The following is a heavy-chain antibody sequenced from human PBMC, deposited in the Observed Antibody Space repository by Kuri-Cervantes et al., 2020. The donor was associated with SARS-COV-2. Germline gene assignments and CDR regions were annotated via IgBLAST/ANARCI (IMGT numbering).Heavy chain of an antibody. CDR3: AGATVVPYFHH. Sequence: GESLKISCAASGFTFKNYAIHWVRQAPGKGLEWVALMSYDGANKYYADSVKSRFTISRDNSKSTLYLQMNSLRPADTAVYYCAGATVVPYFHHWGQGTLVTVSS. CDR1: GFTFKNYA. D-gene: IGHD4-23*01. V-gene: IGHV3-30*04. CDR2: MSYDGANK. J-gene: IGHJ1*01.